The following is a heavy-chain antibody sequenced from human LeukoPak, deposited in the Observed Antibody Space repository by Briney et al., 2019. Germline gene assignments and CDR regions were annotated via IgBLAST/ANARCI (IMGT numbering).Heavy chain of an antibody. D-gene: IGHD4-11*01. J-gene: IGHJ5*02. CDR1: GYTFTGYY. CDR2: INPNSGGT. Sequence: GASVKVSCKASGYTFTGYYMHWVRQAPGQGLEWMGWINPNSGGTNYAQKFQGRVTMTRDTSISTAYMGLSRLRSDDTAVYYCASGFYSNYVLNWFDPWGQGTLVTVSS. V-gene: IGHV1-2*02. CDR3: ASGFYSNYVLNWFDP.